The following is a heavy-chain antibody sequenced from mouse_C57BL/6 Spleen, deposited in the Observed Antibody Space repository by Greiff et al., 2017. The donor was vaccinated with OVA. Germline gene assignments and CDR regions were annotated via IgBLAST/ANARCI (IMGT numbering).Heavy chain of an antibody. V-gene: IGHV1-26*01. J-gene: IGHJ3*01. Sequence: VQLQQSGPELVKPGASVKISCKASGYTFTDYYMNWVKQSHGKSLEWIGDINPNNGGTSYNQKFKGKATLTVDKSSSTAYMELRSLTSEDSAVYYCARGGYDYDGGAYWGQGTLVTVSA. CDR3: ARGGYDYDGGAY. CDR2: INPNNGGT. D-gene: IGHD2-4*01. CDR1: GYTFTDYY.